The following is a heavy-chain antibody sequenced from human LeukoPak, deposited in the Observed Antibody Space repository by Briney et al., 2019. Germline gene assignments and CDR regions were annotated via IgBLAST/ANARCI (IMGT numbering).Heavy chain of an antibody. CDR2: VYTGVST. J-gene: IGHJ4*02. V-gene: IGHV4-61*02. D-gene: IGHD6-19*01. CDR3: ARTEVTMAGTFH. CDR1: GGSISGVTYY. Sequence: PSQTLSLTCSVSGGSISGVTYYWNWLRQPAGKRLEWIGRVYTGVSTTYNPSLEGRVTISVDPSKNHFSLKLTSVTAADTAIYYCARTEVTMAGTFHWGPGTLVTVSS.